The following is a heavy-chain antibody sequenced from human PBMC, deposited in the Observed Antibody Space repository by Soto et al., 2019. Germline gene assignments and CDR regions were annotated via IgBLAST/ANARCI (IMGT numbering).Heavy chain of an antibody. J-gene: IGHJ4*02. D-gene: IGHD6-13*01. CDR1: GGTFSSYR. CDR2: IVPIYRTA. CDR3: VRDSGAKLSSS. V-gene: IGHV1-69*13. Sequence: ASVKVSCKASGGTFSSYRINWVRQAPGQGLEWVGGIVPIYRTADYAQKFQGRVTITADESARTSYMELRSLESQDTAVYYCVRDSGAKLSSSWGQGTLVTVSS.